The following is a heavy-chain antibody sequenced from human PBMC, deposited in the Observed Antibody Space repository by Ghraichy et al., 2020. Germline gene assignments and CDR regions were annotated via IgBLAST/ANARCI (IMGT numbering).Heavy chain of an antibody. CDR1: GGSISSSNW. D-gene: IGHD6-19*01. Sequence: SETLSLTCAVSGGSISSSNWWSWVRQSPGKGLEWIGEIYHDGNTNYNPSLKSRVTLSVDKSRSQLFLRLTSVTATDTAVYFCARVGYRDSSGWAHFDYWGRGTLVTVSS. CDR3: ARVGYRDSSGWAHFDY. J-gene: IGHJ4*02. V-gene: IGHV4-4*02. CDR2: IYHDGNT.